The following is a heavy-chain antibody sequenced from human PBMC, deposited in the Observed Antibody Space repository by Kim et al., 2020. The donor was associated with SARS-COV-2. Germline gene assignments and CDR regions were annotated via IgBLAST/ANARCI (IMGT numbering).Heavy chain of an antibody. V-gene: IGHV5-10-1*01. D-gene: IGHD6-19*01. J-gene: IGHJ4*02. Sequence: YSPSFQGHVTFSADKSISTAYLQWSSLKASDTAMYYCARQYSSGWYYFDYWGQGTLVTVSS. CDR3: ARQYSSGWYYFDY.